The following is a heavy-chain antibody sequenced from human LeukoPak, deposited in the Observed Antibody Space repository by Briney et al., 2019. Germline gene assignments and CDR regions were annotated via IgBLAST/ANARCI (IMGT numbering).Heavy chain of an antibody. J-gene: IGHJ4*02. V-gene: IGHV1-24*01. Sequence: GASVKVSCKVSGYTLTELSMHWVRQAPGKGLEWMGGFDPEDGETIYAQKFQGRVTMTEDTSTSTAYMELRSLRSDDTAVYYCATTRRSGYVIFDYWGQGTLVTVSS. D-gene: IGHD5-12*01. CDR3: ATTRRSGYVIFDY. CDR1: GYTLTELS. CDR2: FDPEDGET.